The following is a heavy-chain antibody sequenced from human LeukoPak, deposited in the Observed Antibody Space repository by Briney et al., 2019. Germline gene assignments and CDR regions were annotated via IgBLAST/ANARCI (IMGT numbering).Heavy chain of an antibody. D-gene: IGHD7-27*01. CDR1: GFTFSGYG. CDR2: IWYDGSND. J-gene: IGHJ4*02. CDR3: ARGPPNWGFDY. V-gene: IGHV3-33*01. Sequence: PGGSLRLSCAASGFTFSGYGMHWVRQAPGKGLEWVAVIWYDGSNDDYADSVKGRFTISRDNSKNTLYLQMNSLRAEDTAMYYCARGPPNWGFDYWGQGTLVTVSS.